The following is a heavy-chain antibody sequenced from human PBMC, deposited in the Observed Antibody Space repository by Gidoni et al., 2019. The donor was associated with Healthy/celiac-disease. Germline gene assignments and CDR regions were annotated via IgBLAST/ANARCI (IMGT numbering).Heavy chain of an antibody. CDR1: GGSISSYY. J-gene: IGHJ4*02. D-gene: IGHD6-19*01. CDR2: IYYSGST. CDR3: ARSTGGSGSVFGY. Sequence: QVQLQASGPGLVKPSETLSLTCTVSGGSISSYYWSWIRQPPGKGLEWIGYIYYSGSTNYNPSLKSRVTISVDTSKNQFSLKLSSVTAADTAVYYCARSTGGSGSVFGYWGQGTLVTVSS. V-gene: IGHV4-59*01.